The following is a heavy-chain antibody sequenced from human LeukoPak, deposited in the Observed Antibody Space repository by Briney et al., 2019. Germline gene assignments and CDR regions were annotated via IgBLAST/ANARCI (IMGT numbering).Heavy chain of an antibody. Sequence: SETLSLTCAVSGGSISSGDYSWSWIRQPPGKGLEWIGYIYHSGSTYYNPSLKSRVTISVDRSKNQFSLKLSSVTAADTAVYYCARDQGGGYCSGGSCYYGMDVWGQGTTVTVSS. V-gene: IGHV4-30-2*01. CDR3: ARDQGGGYCSGGSCYYGMDV. D-gene: IGHD2-15*01. CDR2: IYHSGST. J-gene: IGHJ6*02. CDR1: GGSISSGDYS.